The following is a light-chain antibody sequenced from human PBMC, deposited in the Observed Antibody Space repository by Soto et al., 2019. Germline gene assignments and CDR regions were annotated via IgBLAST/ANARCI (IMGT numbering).Light chain of an antibody. CDR2: KAS. CDR1: QTISSW. Sequence: DIQMTQSPSTLSGSVVDRVTITCRASQTISSWLAWYQQKPGKAPKLLIYKASTLKSGVPSRFSASGSGTEFTLTISSLHPDDFATYYCQQSNSYSWTFGQGT. J-gene: IGKJ1*01. CDR3: QQSNSYSWT. V-gene: IGKV1-5*03.